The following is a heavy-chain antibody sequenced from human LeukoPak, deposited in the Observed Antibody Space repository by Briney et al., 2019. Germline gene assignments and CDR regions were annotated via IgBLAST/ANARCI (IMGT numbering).Heavy chain of an antibody. CDR2: ISGSGGST. J-gene: IGHJ5*02. CDR1: EFTFSNYA. V-gene: IGHV3-23*01. Sequence: PGGSLRLSCEAPEFTFSNYAMNWVRQAPGKGLEWVSGISGSGGSTYYADSVKGRFTISRDNSKNTLYLQMNSLRAEDTALYYCAKGTGINHYHWFGRCGQGTLVTVSS. CDR3: AKGTGINHYHWFGR. D-gene: IGHD2-8*02.